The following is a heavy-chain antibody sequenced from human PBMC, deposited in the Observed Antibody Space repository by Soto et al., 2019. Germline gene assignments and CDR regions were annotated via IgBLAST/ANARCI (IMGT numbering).Heavy chain of an antibody. J-gene: IGHJ6*02. CDR1: GYSFTSYW. D-gene: IGHD6-6*01. V-gene: IGHV5-10-1*01. CDR3: ARHLYSSSSNYYYYYGMDV. Sequence: PGESLKISCKGSGYSFTSYWISWVRQMPGKVLEWMGRIDPSDSYTNYSPSFQGHVTISADKSISTAYLQWSSLKASDTAMYYCARHLYSSSSNYYYYYGMDVWGQGXTVTVYS. CDR2: IDPSDSYT.